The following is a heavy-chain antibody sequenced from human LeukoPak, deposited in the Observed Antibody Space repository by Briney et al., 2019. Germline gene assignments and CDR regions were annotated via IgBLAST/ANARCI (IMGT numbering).Heavy chain of an antibody. J-gene: IGHJ5*02. V-gene: IGHV1-2*02. CDR3: ARRAHRSWFGELWEVWFDP. CDR1: GYTFTGYY. D-gene: IGHD3-10*01. CDR2: INPNSGGT. Sequence: ASVKVSCKASGYTFTGYYMHWVRQAPGQGLEWMGWINPNSGGTNYAQKFQGRVTMTRDTSISTAYMELSRLRSDDTAVYYCARRAHRSWFGELWEVWFDPWGQGTLVTVSS.